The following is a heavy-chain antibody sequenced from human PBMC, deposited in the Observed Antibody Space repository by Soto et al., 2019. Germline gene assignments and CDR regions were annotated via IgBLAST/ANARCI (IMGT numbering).Heavy chain of an antibody. Sequence: QVQLVQSGPEVKKPGASVRVSCMTSGYAFTSYGVNWVRQVPGQGLEWMGWIAPHSGRTTYLPKFQGRVTITADPSTITAYMELTSLSSDDTVIYFCARAATGSYHSAYWGQGTVVTVSA. CDR3: ARAATGSYHSAY. D-gene: IGHD3-10*01. CDR1: GYAFTSYG. CDR2: IAPHSGRT. V-gene: IGHV1-18*04. J-gene: IGHJ4*02.